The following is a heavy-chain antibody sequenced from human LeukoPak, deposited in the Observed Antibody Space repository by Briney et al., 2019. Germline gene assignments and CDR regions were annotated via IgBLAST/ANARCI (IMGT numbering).Heavy chain of an antibody. J-gene: IGHJ4*02. CDR1: AFSFSSYE. V-gene: IGHV3-48*03. D-gene: IGHD3-9*01. CDR2: IRSSDNTI. CDR3: ARDRDWAFDY. Sequence: GGSLRLSCAASAFSFSSYEMNWVRQAPGKGLEWISYIRSSDNTILYADSVKGRFTISRDDAKDSLYLQMNNLRDEDTAVYYCARDRDWAFDYWGQGTQVTVST.